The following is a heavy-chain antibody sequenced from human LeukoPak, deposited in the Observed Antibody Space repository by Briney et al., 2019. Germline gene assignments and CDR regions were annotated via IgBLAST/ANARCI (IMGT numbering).Heavy chain of an antibody. V-gene: IGHV4-34*01. J-gene: IGHJ4*02. Sequence: SETLSLTCAVYGGSFSGYYWSWIRQPPGKGLEWIGEINHSGSTNYNPSLKSRVTISVDTSKNQFSLKLSSVTAADTAVYYCARGIRGYDSSGYYPAFYYFDYWGQGTLVTVSS. D-gene: IGHD3-22*01. CDR2: INHSGST. CDR3: ARGIRGYDSSGYYPAFYYFDY. CDR1: GGSFSGYY.